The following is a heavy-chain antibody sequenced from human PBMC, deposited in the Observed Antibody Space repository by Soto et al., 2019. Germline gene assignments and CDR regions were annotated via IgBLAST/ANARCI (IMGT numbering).Heavy chain of an antibody. J-gene: IGHJ4*02. V-gene: IGHV3-48*02. CDR2: ISSSSSSI. CDR3: AREVRGEDGYMSWAFDY. CDR1: GFTFSSYS. D-gene: IGHD5-12*01. Sequence: EVQLVESGGGLVQHGGSLRLSCAASGFTFSSYSMNWVRQAPGKGLEWVSYISSSSSSIYYADSVKGRFTISRDNAKNSLYLQMNSLGDEDTAVYYCAREVRGEDGYMSWAFDYWGQGTLVTVSS.